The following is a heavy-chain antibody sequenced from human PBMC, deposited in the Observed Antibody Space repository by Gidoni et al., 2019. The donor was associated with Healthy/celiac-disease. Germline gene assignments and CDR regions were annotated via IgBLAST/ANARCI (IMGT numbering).Heavy chain of an antibody. CDR1: GFTFGDYA. J-gene: IGHJ4*02. CDR2: IRSKAYGGTT. CDR3: TREAEFAGSGSYYRYFDY. Sequence: EVQLVESGGGLVKPGRSLRLSCTASGFTFGDYAMSWFRQAPGKGLEWVGFIRSKAYGGTTEYAASVKGRFTISRDDSKSIAYLQMNSLKTEDTAVYYCTREAEFAGSGSYYRYFDYWGQGTLVTVSS. D-gene: IGHD3-10*01. V-gene: IGHV3-49*05.